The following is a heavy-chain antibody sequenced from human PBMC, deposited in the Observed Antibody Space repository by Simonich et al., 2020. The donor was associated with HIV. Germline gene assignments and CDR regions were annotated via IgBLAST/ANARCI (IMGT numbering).Heavy chain of an antibody. Sequence: QVQLQESGPGLVKPSETLSLTCTVSGGSISSYYWSWIRQPPGKGLEWIGYIYYSGSTNYNPPRKSRVTIAVDTSKNQFSLELSSVTAADTAVYYCARGIAARDYYYGMDVWGQGTTV. CDR3: ARGIAARDYYYGMDV. J-gene: IGHJ6*02. CDR1: GGSISSYY. D-gene: IGHD6-6*01. V-gene: IGHV4-59*01. CDR2: IYYSGST.